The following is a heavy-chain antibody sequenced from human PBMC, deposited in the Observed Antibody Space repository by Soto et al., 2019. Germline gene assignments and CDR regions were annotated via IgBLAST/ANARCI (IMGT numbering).Heavy chain of an antibody. J-gene: IGHJ4*02. Sequence: QVQLVESGGGVVQPGRSLRLSCAASGFTFSSYAMHWVRQAPGKGLEWVAVISYDGSNKYYADSVKGRFTISRDNSKNPLYLQMNSLRAEDTAVYYCARDHMARATDYWGQGTLVTVSS. CDR1: GFTFSSYA. CDR3: ARDHMARATDY. CDR2: ISYDGSNK. D-gene: IGHD1-26*01. V-gene: IGHV3-30-3*01.